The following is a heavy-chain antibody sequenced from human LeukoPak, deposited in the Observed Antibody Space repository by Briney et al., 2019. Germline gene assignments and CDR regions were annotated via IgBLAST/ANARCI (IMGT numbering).Heavy chain of an antibody. CDR1: GGSISGYY. CDR2: IFYSGSA. J-gene: IGHJ6*02. D-gene: IGHD6-13*01. CDR3: AREARYGSSWYAMDV. Sequence: PSETLSLTCTVSGGSISGYYWSWIRQPPGKGLEWIGYIFYSGSANYNLSLKSRVTISGDTSKNQFSLKLSSVTAADTAVYYCAREARYGSSWYAMDVWGQGTTVTVSS. V-gene: IGHV4-59*01.